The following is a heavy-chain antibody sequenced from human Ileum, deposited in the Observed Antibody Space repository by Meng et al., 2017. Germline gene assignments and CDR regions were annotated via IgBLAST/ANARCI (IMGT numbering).Heavy chain of an antibody. CDR3: TTGKDY. Sequence: EVRLVESGGGLVKPWGSLRLSCAASGFTFSSTWMTWVRQAPGKGLEWVGRIKITTDAGTPDYAAPVKGRFTISINDSKNTLYLQMNSLKTEDTAVYYCTTGKDYWGQGTLVTVSS. V-gene: IGHV3-15*01. CDR2: IKITTDAGTP. CDR1: GFTFSSTW. J-gene: IGHJ4*02.